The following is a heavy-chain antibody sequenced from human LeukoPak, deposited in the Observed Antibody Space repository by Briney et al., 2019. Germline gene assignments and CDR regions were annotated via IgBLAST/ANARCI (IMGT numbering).Heavy chain of an antibody. J-gene: IGHJ4*02. Sequence: SVKVSCKASGGTFSSYAISWVRQAPGQGLEWMGRIIPILGIANYAQKFQGRVTITADKSTSTAYMELSSLRSEDTAVYYCAKDGSAWEPPYYWGQGTLVTVSS. CDR1: GGTFSSYA. CDR3: AKDGSAWEPPYY. V-gene: IGHV1-69*04. CDR2: IIPILGIA. D-gene: IGHD1-26*01.